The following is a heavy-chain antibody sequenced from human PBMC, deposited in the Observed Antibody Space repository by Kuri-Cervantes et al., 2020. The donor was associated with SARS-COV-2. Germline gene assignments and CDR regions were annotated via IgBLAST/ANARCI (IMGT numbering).Heavy chain of an antibody. CDR2: IYYSGIT. Sequence: SETLSLTCTVSGGSVGSSDYYWGWIRQPPGKGLEWIGTIYYSGITFYNPSLKSRVTISVDTSKNQFSLKLSSVTAADTAVYYCAKHDYGDYGTFDYWGQGTLVTVSS. CDR1: GGSVGSSDYY. D-gene: IGHD4-17*01. J-gene: IGHJ4*02. V-gene: IGHV4-39*01. CDR3: AKHDYGDYGTFDY.